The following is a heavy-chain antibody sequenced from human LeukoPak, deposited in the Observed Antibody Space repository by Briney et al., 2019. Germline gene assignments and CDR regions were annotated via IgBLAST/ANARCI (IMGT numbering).Heavy chain of an antibody. CDR3: VSLSWSREAYNFAQYKWFDP. V-gene: IGHV3-74*01. Sequence: GGSLRLSCAASGFTFSSYWMHWVRQAPGKGLVWVSRINRDGSDTSYADSVKGRFTISRDNAKNTLYLQINSLRAEDTAVYYCVSLSWSREAYNFAQYKWFDPWGQGTLVTVSS. D-gene: IGHD5-24*01. CDR1: GFTFSSYW. J-gene: IGHJ5*02. CDR2: INRDGSDT.